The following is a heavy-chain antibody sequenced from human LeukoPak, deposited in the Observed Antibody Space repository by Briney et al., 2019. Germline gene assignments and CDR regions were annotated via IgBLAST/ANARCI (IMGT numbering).Heavy chain of an antibody. V-gene: IGHV5-51*01. CDR3: ARQGTTVTTFVVFDI. CDR1: GYSFTNYW. CDR2: IYPGDSDT. Sequence: GESLKISCKGSGYSFTNYWIGWVRQMPGKGLEWMGIIYPGDSDTRYSPSFQGQVTISADKSISTAYLQWSSLKASDTAMYYCARQGTTVTTFVVFDIWGQGTVVTVSS. J-gene: IGHJ3*02. D-gene: IGHD4-17*01.